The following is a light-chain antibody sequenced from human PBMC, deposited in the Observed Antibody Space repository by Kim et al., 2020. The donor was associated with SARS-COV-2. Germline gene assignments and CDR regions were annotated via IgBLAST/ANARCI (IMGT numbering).Light chain of an antibody. V-gene: IGLV2-14*03. J-gene: IGLJ2*01. Sequence: LTQPASVSGSPGQSIAIPCTGTSSDVGGYNSVSWYQQHPGKVPKVLIYDVSNRPSGVSDRFSGSKSGNTASLTISGLRAEDEADYYCSSYTSSTTLVFGGGTQLTVL. CDR1: SSDVGGYNS. CDR2: DVS. CDR3: SSYTSSTTLV.